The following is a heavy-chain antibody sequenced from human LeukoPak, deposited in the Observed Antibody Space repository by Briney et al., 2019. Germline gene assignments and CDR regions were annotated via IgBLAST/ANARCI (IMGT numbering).Heavy chain of an antibody. CDR2: IRSDGSDT. CDR3: ADHRYSSSAYYFQH. V-gene: IGHV3-74*01. J-gene: IGHJ1*01. D-gene: IGHD6-13*01. Sequence: GSLRLFCAGSGFTFSDTWMHWVRQAPGEGLVWVSRIRSDGSDTRYAESVKGRFTISRDNSENTLYLQMNNLRAEDTAVYYCADHRYSSSAYYFQHWGQGTLVTVSS. CDR1: GFTFSDTW.